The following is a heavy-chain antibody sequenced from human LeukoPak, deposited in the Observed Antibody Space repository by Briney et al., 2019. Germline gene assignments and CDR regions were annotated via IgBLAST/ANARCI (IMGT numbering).Heavy chain of an antibody. D-gene: IGHD3-22*01. CDR1: GGSISSYY. CDR2: IYYSGST. CDR3: ARGETYYYDSSGYYY. J-gene: IGHJ4*02. Sequence: PSETLSLTCTVSGGSISSYYWSWIRQPPGKGLEWIGYIYYSGSTNYNPSLKSRVTISVDTSKNQFSLKLSSVTAADTAVYYCARGETYYYDSSGYYYWGQGTLVTVSS. V-gene: IGHV4-59*12.